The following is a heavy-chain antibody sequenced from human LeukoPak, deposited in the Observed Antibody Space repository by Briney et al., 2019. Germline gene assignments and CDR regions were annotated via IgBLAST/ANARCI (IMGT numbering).Heavy chain of an antibody. CDR3: ARAASIAARSGVDY. CDR2: IYSGGST. CDR1: GFTVSSSY. D-gene: IGHD6-6*01. V-gene: IGHV3-53*01. Sequence: GGSLRLSCAASGFTVSSSYMSWVRQAPGKGLEWVSVIYSGGSTYYADSVKGRFTISRDNSKNTLYLQMNSLRAEDTAVYYCARAASIAARSGVDYWGQGTLVTVSS. J-gene: IGHJ4*02.